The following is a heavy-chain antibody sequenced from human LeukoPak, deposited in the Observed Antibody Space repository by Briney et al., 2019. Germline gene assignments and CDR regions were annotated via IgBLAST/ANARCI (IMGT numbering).Heavy chain of an antibody. CDR3: ARTYYYDA. CDR1: GFTFSSYA. Sequence: GGSLRLSCAASGFTFSSYAMHWVRQAPGKGLEWVAVISYDGSNKYYADSVKGRFTISRDNSKTTLYLQVNSLRAEDTAVYYCARTYYYDAWGQGTLVTVSS. J-gene: IGHJ5*02. D-gene: IGHD3-22*01. V-gene: IGHV3-30*04. CDR2: ISYDGSNK.